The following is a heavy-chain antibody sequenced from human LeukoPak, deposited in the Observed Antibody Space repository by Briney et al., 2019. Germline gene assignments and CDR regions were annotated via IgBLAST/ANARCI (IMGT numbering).Heavy chain of an antibody. CDR1: GFTFSSYA. D-gene: IGHD3-9*01. CDR2: ISGSGGST. CDR3: ARDGSFGTLRYFGYYMDV. Sequence: GGSLRLSCAASGFTFSSYAMSWVRQAPGKGLEWVSAISGSGGSTYYADSVKGRFTISRDNSKNTLYLQMNSLRAEDTAVYYCARDGSFGTLRYFGYYMDVWGKGTTVTVSS. J-gene: IGHJ6*03. V-gene: IGHV3-23*01.